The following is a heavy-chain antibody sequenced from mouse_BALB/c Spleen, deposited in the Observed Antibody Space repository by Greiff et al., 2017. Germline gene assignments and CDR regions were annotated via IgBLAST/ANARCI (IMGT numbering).Heavy chain of an antibody. CDR1: GYTFTSYW. CDR2: INPSNGRT. Sequence: QVQLKQPGAELVKPGASVKLSCKASGYTFTSYWMHWVKQRPGQGLEWIGEINPSNGRTNYNEKFKSKATLTVDKSSSTAYMQLSSLTSEDSAVYYCARFPYDGYYGGSWFAYWGQGTLVTVSA. D-gene: IGHD2-3*01. CDR3: ARFPYDGYYGGSWFAY. V-gene: IGHV1S81*02. J-gene: IGHJ3*01.